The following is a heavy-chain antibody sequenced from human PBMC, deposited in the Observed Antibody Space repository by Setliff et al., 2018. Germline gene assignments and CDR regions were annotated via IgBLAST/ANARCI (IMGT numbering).Heavy chain of an antibody. Sequence: GGSLRLSCAASGFTFSGYWMHWVLQVPGEGLVWVSRIDTDGTNTYYADSVKGRFTISRDNAKNTLYLQMNSLRAEDTGVYYCVRDKPHRRLDPWGQGTLVTVSS. CDR3: VRDKPHRRLDP. V-gene: IGHV3-74*01. J-gene: IGHJ5*02. CDR2: IDTDGTNT. CDR1: GFTFSGYW.